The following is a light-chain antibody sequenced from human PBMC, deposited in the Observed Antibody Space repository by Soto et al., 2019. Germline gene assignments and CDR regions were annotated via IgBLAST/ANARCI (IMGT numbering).Light chain of an antibody. CDR3: SSYTSSSTYV. V-gene: IGLV2-14*01. CDR2: DVS. Sequence: LTQPASVSGSPGQSIAISCTGTSSDVGGYNYVSWYQQHPGKAPKLMVYDVSNRPSGVSNRFSGSKSGNTASLTISGLQAEDEADYYCSSYTSSSTYVFGTGTKVTAL. CDR1: SSDVGGYNY. J-gene: IGLJ1*01.